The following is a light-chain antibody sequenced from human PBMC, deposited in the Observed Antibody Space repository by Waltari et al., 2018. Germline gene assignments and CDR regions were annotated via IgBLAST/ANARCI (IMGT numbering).Light chain of an antibody. CDR1: QSVSSN. CDR2: GAS. J-gene: IGKJ2*01. V-gene: IGKV3-15*01. CDR3: QQYNNWPWNT. Sequence: EIVMTQSPATLSVSPGEGATLSCRSSQSVSSNLAWYQQKPGQATRLRIYGASTRATGIPARFSGSGSGTDFTLTISSLQSEDFAVYHCQQYNNWPWNTFGQGTKLEIK.